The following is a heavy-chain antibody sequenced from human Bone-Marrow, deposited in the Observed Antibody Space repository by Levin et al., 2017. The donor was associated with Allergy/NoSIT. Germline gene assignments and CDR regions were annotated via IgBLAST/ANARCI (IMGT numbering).Heavy chain of an antibody. J-gene: IGHJ4*02. CDR1: GFTFTNAW. V-gene: IGHV3-15*01. CDR2: IKTKTDGETT. CDR3: STLTSRLIVDS. Sequence: SCAASGFTFTNAWMNWVRQAPVKGLEWVGRIKTKTDGETTDYAAPVQGRFIISRDDSKDTLFLQMNSLQTEDTAVYYCSTLTSRLIVDSWGQGTLVAVSS. D-gene: IGHD1-1*01.